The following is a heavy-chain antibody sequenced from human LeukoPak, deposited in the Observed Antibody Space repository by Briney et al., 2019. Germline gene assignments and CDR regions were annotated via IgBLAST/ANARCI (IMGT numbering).Heavy chain of an antibody. V-gene: IGHV3-43*02. D-gene: IGHD3-22*01. Sequence: GGSLRLSCAASGFTFDDYAMHWVRQAPGKGLEWVSLISGDGGSTYYADSAKGRFTISRDNSKNSLYLQMNSLRTEDTALYYCAKVKDYYDSSGSGVDYWGQGTLVTVSS. CDR1: GFTFDDYA. CDR2: ISGDGGST. CDR3: AKVKDYYDSSGSGVDY. J-gene: IGHJ4*02.